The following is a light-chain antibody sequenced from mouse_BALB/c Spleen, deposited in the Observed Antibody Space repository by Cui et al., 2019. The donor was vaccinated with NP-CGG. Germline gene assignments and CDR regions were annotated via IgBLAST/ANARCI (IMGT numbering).Light chain of an antibody. J-gene: IGLJ1*01. CDR2: GTN. CDR1: TGAVTTNNY. Sequence: QAVVTQESALPTSSGETVTLTCRSSTGAVTTNNYANWVQEKPDHLFTGLIGGTNNRVPGVPARFSGSLIGDKAALTITGAQTEDEAIYFCALWYSNHWVFGGGTKLTVL. V-gene: IGLV1*01. CDR3: ALWYSNHWV.